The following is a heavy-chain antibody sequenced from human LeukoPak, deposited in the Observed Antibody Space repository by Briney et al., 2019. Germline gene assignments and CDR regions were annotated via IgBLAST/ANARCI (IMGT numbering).Heavy chain of an antibody. D-gene: IGHD6-19*01. V-gene: IGHV4-59*05. CDR1: GGSISSHY. Sequence: PSETLSLTCTVSGGSISSHYWTWIRQSPGKGLEWIGSIYYSGSTYYNPSLKSRVTISVDTSKNQFSLKLRSVTAADTAVYYCASRSGWYDYWGQGTLVTVSS. J-gene: IGHJ4*02. CDR3: ASRSGWYDY. CDR2: IYYSGST.